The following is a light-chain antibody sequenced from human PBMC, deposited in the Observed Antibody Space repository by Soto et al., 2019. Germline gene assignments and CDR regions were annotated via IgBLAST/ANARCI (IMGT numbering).Light chain of an antibody. CDR3: QQYNSYSRT. CDR2: DAS. J-gene: IGKJ1*01. CDR1: QSISSW. V-gene: IGKV1-5*01. Sequence: DIHMTQSPSTLSASVGARVTITCRASQSISSWLAWYQQKPGKAPKLLIYDASSLESGVPSRFSGSGSGTEFTLTISSLQPDDFATYYCQQYNSYSRTFGQGTKVDIK.